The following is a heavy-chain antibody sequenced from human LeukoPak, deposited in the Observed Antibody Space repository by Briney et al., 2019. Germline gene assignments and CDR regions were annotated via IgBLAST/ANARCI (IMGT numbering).Heavy chain of an antibody. V-gene: IGHV1-18*01. Sequence: ASVKVSCKASGYTFTSYGISWVRQAPGQGLEWMGWISAYNGNTNYAQKLQGRVTITTDTSTSTAYMELRSLRSDDTAVYYCARDYDYVWGSYRSTLPSFDYWGQGTLVTVSS. D-gene: IGHD3-16*02. J-gene: IGHJ4*02. CDR1: GYTFTSYG. CDR2: ISAYNGNT. CDR3: ARDYDYVWGSYRSTLPSFDY.